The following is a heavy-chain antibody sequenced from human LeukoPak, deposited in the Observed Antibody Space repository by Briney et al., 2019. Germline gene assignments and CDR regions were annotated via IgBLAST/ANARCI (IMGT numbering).Heavy chain of an antibody. CDR1: GGSISTYY. V-gene: IGHV4-59*08. J-gene: IGHJ4*02. Sequence: PSETLSLTCTVSGGSISTYYWSWIRQSPGKGLEWIGYIYYGGSANYNPSLKSRATISIDRSKNQFSLKLSSLTAADTAVYYCARHGSSYSFDYWGQGTLVTVSS. CDR3: ARHGSSYSFDY. D-gene: IGHD6-13*01. CDR2: IYYGGSA.